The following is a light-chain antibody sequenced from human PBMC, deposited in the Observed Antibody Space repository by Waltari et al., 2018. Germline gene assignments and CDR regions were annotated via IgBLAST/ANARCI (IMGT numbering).Light chain of an antibody. CDR2: EVT. CDR3: CSYAGTSTMV. CDR1: RHDVGSYRL. V-gene: IGLV2-23*02. J-gene: IGLJ3*02. Sequence: QSALTQPASVSGSPGMSIPISCNGTRHDVGSYRLVFWYQQHPGKAPQLIIFEVTKRPSAVSHRFSGSKSDNTASLTISGLQAEDEADYFCCSYAGTSTMVFGGGTKLTVL.